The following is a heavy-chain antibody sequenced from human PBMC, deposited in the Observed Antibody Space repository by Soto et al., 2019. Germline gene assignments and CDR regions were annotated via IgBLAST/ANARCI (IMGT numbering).Heavy chain of an antibody. CDR1: GFTFSDNA. Sequence: PGGSRRLSCAASGFTFSDNAMHWVRQAPGKGPEWVALISYDGSSKYYADFVKGRFSISRDNSESTLYLQMKNLGPEDAAVYYCARSPLAIAVASTFDYWGQGALVTVSS. D-gene: IGHD6-13*01. V-gene: IGHV3-30-3*01. J-gene: IGHJ4*02. CDR2: ISYDGSSK. CDR3: ARSPLAIAVASTFDY.